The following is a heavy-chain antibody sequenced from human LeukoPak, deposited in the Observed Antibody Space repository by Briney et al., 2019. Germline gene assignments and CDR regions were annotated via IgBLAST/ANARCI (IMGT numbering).Heavy chain of an antibody. Sequence: SETLSLTCTVSGDSISSDYRTWIRQPAGKGLEWIVRIYTSGSTHYNPSLKGRVSISEDRSKNQFSLRLTSVTAADTAVYYCARAGGVNMPMDVWGKGTTATVSS. J-gene: IGHJ6*03. CDR1: GDSISSDY. V-gene: IGHV4-4*07. CDR2: IYTSGST. D-gene: IGHD3-16*01. CDR3: ARAGGVNMPMDV.